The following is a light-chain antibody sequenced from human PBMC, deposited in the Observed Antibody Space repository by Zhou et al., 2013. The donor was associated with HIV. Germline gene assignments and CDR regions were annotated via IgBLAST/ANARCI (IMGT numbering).Light chain of an antibody. Sequence: DIHLTQSPSSLSASLGDRVSITCRASQTIVTYLNWYQLKPGKAPKLLIYGSSSLQSGVPSRFSGSGSGTEFTLTISSLQPEDFATYYCQQANSFVSFGPGTKVDIK. J-gene: IGKJ3*01. CDR3: QQANSFVS. CDR2: GSS. V-gene: IGKV1-39*01. CDR1: QTIVTY.